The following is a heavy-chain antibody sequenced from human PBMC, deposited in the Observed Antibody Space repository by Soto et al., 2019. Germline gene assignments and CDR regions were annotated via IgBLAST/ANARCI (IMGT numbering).Heavy chain of an antibody. CDR2: IYYSGST. CDR1: VGSISSSC. CDR3: PREWHGGNSS. Sequence: PSETLSLTCTVSVGSISSSCWSLIRQPPGKGLEWIGYIYYSGSTNYNPSLKSRVTISVDTSKNQFSLKLSSVTAAYSAVYYCPREWHGGNSSWGEGTLVTVYS. V-gene: IGHV4-59*12. D-gene: IGHD2-21*02. J-gene: IGHJ4*02.